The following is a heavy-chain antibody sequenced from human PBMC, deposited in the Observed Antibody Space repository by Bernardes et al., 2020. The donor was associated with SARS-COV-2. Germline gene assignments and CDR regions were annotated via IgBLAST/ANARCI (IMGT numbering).Heavy chain of an antibody. CDR2: ISAYNGNT. J-gene: IGHJ6*02. Sequence: ASVKVSCKASGYTFTSYGISWVRQAPGQGLEWMGWISAYNGNTNYAQKLQGRVTMTTDTSTSTAYMELRSLRSDDTAVYYCARVSAYYDFWSGYYTWEGASYGMDVWGQGTTVTVSS. CDR3: ARVSAYYDFWSGYYTWEGASYGMDV. D-gene: IGHD3-3*01. CDR1: GYTFTSYG. V-gene: IGHV1-18*04.